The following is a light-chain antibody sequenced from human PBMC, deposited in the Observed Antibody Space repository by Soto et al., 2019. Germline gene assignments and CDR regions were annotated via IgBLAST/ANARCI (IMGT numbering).Light chain of an antibody. V-gene: IGKV3-20*01. CDR2: VAS. CDR1: QSISSSH. Sequence: EIVLTQSPGTLSLSPGERATLSCRASQSISSSHIAWYQQKPGQPPRLLIDVASSRATGIPDRFSGSGSGTDFALTISRLEPEDFAVYYCQQYGTSPITFGQGTRLETK. CDR3: QQYGTSPIT. J-gene: IGKJ5*01.